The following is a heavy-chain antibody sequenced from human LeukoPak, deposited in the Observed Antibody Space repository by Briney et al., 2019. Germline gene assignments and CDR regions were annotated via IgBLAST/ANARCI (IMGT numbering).Heavy chain of an antibody. D-gene: IGHD3-3*01. CDR2: ISGSGGST. CDR1: GFTFSSYA. V-gene: IGHV3-23*01. J-gene: IGHJ4*02. Sequence: GGSLRLSCAASGFTFSSYAMSWVRQAPGKGLEWVSAISGSGGSTYYADSVKGRFTISRDNSKNTLYLQMNSLRAEDTAVYYCAKDEAITIFGVVTYFDYWSQGTLVTVSS. CDR3: AKDEAITIFGVVTYFDY.